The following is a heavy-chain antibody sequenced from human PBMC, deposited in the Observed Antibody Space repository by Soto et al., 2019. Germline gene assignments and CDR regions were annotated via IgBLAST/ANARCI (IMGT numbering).Heavy chain of an antibody. CDR2: ISTYKGNT. CDR3: ATRSPAFDY. CDR1: GYTFTRYG. Sequence: GPEVKKPGASVKVSCKTSGYTFTRYGISWVRQAPGQGLEWMGWISTYKGNTNYAQKFQGRVTMTTDTSTSTAYMELRSLRSDDTAVYYCATRSPAFDYWGQGTLVTVSS. V-gene: IGHV1-18*01. J-gene: IGHJ4*02.